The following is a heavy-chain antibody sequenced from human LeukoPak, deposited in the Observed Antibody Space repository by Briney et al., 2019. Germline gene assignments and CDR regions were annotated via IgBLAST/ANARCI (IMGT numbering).Heavy chain of an antibody. Sequence: GGSLRLSCAASGFTFSSYGMHWVRQAPGKGLEWGAVIWYDGSNKYYADSVKGRFTISRDNSKNTLYLQMNSLRAEDTAVYYCAQDPMVRGVIPRAFDIWGQGTMVTVSS. CDR2: IWYDGSNK. D-gene: IGHD3-10*01. CDR1: GFTFSSYG. V-gene: IGHV3-33*06. CDR3: AQDPMVRGVIPRAFDI. J-gene: IGHJ3*02.